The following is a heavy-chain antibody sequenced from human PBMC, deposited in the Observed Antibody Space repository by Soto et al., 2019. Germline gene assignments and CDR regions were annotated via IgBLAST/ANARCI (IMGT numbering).Heavy chain of an antibody. J-gene: IGHJ4*02. CDR1: GYTFTGYY. CDR2: INPNTGGT. CDR3: ARGDYYDDSGYLDY. V-gene: IGHV1-2*02. D-gene: IGHD3-22*01. Sequence: ASVKVSCKASGYTFTGYYLHWLRQAPAQGLEWMGWINPNTGGTNYAQKFQGRVTMTRDTSIRTVYMELSRLRSDDTAVYYFARGDYYDDSGYLDYWGQGALVTVS.